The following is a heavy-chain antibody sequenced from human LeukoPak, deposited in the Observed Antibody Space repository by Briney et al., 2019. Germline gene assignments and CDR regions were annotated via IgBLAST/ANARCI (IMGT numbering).Heavy chain of an antibody. CDR1: GFTFSSYS. D-gene: IGHD3-16*01. Sequence: GGSLRLSCAASGFTFSSYSINWVRQAPGKGLEWVSCVSSTSSFIYYADSVKGRFTISRDNAKNSLYLQMNSLRAEDTAVYYCARDAGERPFDYWGQGTLVTVSS. V-gene: IGHV3-21*01. CDR3: ARDAGERPFDY. J-gene: IGHJ4*02. CDR2: VSSTSSFI.